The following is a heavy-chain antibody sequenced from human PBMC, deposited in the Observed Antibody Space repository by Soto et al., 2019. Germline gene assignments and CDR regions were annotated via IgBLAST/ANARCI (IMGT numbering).Heavy chain of an antibody. D-gene: IGHD2-8*01. J-gene: IGHJ3*02. CDR2: ISGSGVTT. CDR3: APGYCSNGVCYDDAFDI. Sequence: EVQLLESGGGLVQPGGSLRLSCAASGFTFSSYAMSWVRQAPGKGLEWVSAISGSGVTTYYADSVKGRFTISRDNSKNPLYLQMNSLRAEDTAVYFCAPGYCSNGVCYDDAFDIWGQGTMVTVSS. V-gene: IGHV3-23*01. CDR1: GFTFSSYA.